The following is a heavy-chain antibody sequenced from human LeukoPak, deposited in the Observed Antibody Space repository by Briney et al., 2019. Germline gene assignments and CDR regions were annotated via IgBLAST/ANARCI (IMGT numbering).Heavy chain of an antibody. CDR1: GFTFSSYS. V-gene: IGHV3-21*01. CDR2: IGSSSYI. D-gene: IGHD2-15*01. Sequence: GGSPRLSCAASGFTFSSYSMNWVRQAPGKGLEWVSSIGSSSYIYYADSVKGRFTISRDNAKNSMYLQMNSLRAEDTAVYYCARRTYCSGGSCYYYYMDVWGKGTTVTVSS. J-gene: IGHJ6*03. CDR3: ARRTYCSGGSCYYYYMDV.